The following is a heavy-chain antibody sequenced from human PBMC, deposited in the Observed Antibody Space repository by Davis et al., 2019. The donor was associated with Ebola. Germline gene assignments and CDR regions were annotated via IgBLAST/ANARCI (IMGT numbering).Heavy chain of an antibody. Sequence: GESLKISCTASGFTFSSYPMNWVRQAPGKGLEWISNIRTTSEGGMTYADSVKGRFTISRDDVHDSLSLQMTSLRDEDTAVYYCARVRRDGYNYFDSWGQGTLVTVSS. CDR3: ARVRRDGYNYFDS. CDR1: GFTFSSYP. D-gene: IGHD5-24*01. V-gene: IGHV3-48*02. J-gene: IGHJ4*02. CDR2: IRTTSEGG.